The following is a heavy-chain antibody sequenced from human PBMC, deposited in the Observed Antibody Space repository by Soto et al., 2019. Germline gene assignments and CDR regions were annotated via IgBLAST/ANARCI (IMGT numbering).Heavy chain of an antibody. D-gene: IGHD2-15*01. J-gene: IGHJ5*02. Sequence: XSVKVSCKASGYTFTRYGISWVRQAPGQGLEWMGWISDXNGNKXYAQKLKGRVXXTTDTYIXXDYMELRSMKSEDTAVYYCARAAVVAVHNWFDPWGQGTLVTVSS. CDR1: GYTFTRYG. V-gene: IGHV1-18*01. CDR3: ARAAVVAVHNWFDP. CDR2: ISDXNGNK.